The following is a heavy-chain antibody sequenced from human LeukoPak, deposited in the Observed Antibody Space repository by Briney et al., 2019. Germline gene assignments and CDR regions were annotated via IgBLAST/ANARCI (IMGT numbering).Heavy chain of an antibody. CDR3: ARELSMVRGGRGFDP. V-gene: IGHV3-21*01. CDR2: ISSSSSYI. J-gene: IGHJ5*02. D-gene: IGHD3-10*01. CDR1: GFTFSSYS. Sequence: GGSLRLSCAASGFTFSSYSMNWVRQAPGKGLEWVSSISSSSSYIYYADSVKGRFTISRDNAKNSLYLQVNSLRAEDTAVYYCARELSMVRGGRGFDPWGQGTLVTVSS.